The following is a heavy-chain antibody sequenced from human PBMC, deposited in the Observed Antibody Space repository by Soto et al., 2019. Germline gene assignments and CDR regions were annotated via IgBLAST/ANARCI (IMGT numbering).Heavy chain of an antibody. CDR1: GFTFSSYA. J-gene: IGHJ6*02. V-gene: IGHV3-23*01. CDR3: ARYIPGVRYYGMDV. CDR2: IGESGTPT. Sequence: EVQLLESGGGLVQPGGSLRLSCAASGFTFSSYAMKWVRQAPGKGLEWVSLIGESGTPTYYADSVKGRFTISRDKSGNTLFLAMYSLRAEDTAVYYCARYIPGVRYYGMDVWGQGTTVTVSS. D-gene: IGHD2-2*01.